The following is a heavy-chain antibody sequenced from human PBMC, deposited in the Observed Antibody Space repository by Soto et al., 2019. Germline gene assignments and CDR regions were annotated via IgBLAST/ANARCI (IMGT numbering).Heavy chain of an antibody. CDR2: ISYDGSNK. CDR3: ANLPDSPSGPDDFDI. V-gene: IGHV3-30*18. CDR1: GFTFSSYG. J-gene: IGHJ3*02. Sequence: GGSLRLSCAASGFTFSSYGMHWVRQAPGKGLEWVAVISYDGSNKYYADSVKGRFTISRDNSKNTLYLQMNSLRAEDTAVYYCANLPDSPSGPDDFDIWGQGTMVTVSS. D-gene: IGHD3-3*01.